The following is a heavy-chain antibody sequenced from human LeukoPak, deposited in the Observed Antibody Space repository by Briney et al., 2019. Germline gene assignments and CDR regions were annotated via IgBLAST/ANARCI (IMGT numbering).Heavy chain of an antibody. V-gene: IGHV4-4*07. J-gene: IGHJ3*02. CDR3: ARVVDGYTTRADAFDI. D-gene: IGHD5-24*01. Sequence: SETLSLACTVSGGSISSYYWSWIRQPAGKGLEWIGRIYTSGSTNYNPSLKSRVTMSVDTSKNQFSLKLSSVTAADTAVYYCARVVDGYTTRADAFDIWGQGTMVTVSS. CDR2: IYTSGST. CDR1: GGSISSYY.